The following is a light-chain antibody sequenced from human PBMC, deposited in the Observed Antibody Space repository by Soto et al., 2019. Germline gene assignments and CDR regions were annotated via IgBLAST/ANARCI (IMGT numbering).Light chain of an antibody. J-gene: IGLJ3*02. V-gene: IGLV1-44*01. CDR1: SSNIGGNT. CDR2: KNN. Sequence: QSVLTQPPSASGTPGQRVTLSCSGSSSNIGGNTLNWYQQLPGTAPKLLIYKNNQRPSGVPDRFSGSKSGTSASLAISGLQSEDEADYYCAAWDDSLNGVVFGGGTKLTVL. CDR3: AAWDDSLNGVV.